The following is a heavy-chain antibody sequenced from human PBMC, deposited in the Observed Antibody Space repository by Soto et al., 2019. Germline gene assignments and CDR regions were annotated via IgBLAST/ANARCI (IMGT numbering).Heavy chain of an antibody. CDR3: ARVSDYDSSGPNCFDP. CDR2: ISAYNGNT. Sequence: WASVKVSCKSSGYPFTSYGISWVRQAPGQGLEWMGWISAYNGNTNYAQKLQGRVTMTTDTSTSTAYMELRSLRSDDTAVYYCARVSDYDSSGPNCFDPWGQGTMVTVSS. V-gene: IGHV1-18*04. CDR1: GYPFTSYG. J-gene: IGHJ5*02. D-gene: IGHD3-22*01.